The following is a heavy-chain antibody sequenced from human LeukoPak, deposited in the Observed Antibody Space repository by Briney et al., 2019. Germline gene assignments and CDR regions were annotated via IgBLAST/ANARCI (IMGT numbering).Heavy chain of an antibody. CDR2: IKHSGHT. V-gene: IGHV4-34*01. CDR3: ARQYFWSGYYPTYYYYGMDV. Sequence: SEPLSLPCAVHGPPYRGYYWSWIRQPPGKGPDWIGEIKHSGHTNYNPSLKSRVTISVDTSKNQFSLKLSSVTAADTAVYYCARQYFWSGYYPTYYYYGMDVWGQGTTVTVSS. D-gene: IGHD3-3*01. J-gene: IGHJ6*02. CDR1: GPPYRGYY.